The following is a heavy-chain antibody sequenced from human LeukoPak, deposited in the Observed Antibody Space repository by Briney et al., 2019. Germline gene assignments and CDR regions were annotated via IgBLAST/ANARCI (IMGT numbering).Heavy chain of an antibody. CDR1: GGSGSSGSYY. Sequence: SETLSLTCTVSGGSGSSGSYYWSWIRQPPGKGLEWIGYIYDSGSTNYNPSLKSRVTISVDTSKNQFSLKLSSVTAADTAVYYCARDPSGYFNYWGQGTLVTVSS. J-gene: IGHJ4*02. CDR2: IYDSGST. D-gene: IGHD3-22*01. CDR3: ARDPSGYFNY. V-gene: IGHV4-61*01.